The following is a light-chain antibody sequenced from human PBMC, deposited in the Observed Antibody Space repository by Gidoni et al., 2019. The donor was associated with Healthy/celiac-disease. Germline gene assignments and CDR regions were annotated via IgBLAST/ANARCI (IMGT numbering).Light chain of an antibody. CDR1: SLRSYY. V-gene: IGLV3-19*01. CDR2: GKN. CDR3: NSRDSSGNHEV. J-gene: IGLJ2*01. Sequence: SSELTQDPAVSVALGQTVRITCQGDSLRSYYANWYQQKPGQAPVLVIYGKNNRPSGIPDPFSGSSSGNTASLTITGAQAEDEADYYCNSRDSSGNHEVFGGGTKLTVL.